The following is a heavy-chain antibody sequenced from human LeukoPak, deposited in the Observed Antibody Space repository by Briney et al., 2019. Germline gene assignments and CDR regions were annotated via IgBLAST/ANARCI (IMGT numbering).Heavy chain of an antibody. CDR1: GFTFSSYS. J-gene: IGHJ6*03. V-gene: IGHV3-21*01. Sequence: GGSLRLSCAASGFTFSSYSMNWVRQAPGKGLGWVSSISSSSSYIYYADSVKGRFTISRDNAKNSLYLQMNSLRAEDTAVYYCARAPPLIVVVVAATMDVWGKGTTVTVSS. CDR3: ARAPPLIVVVVAATMDV. D-gene: IGHD2-15*01. CDR2: ISSSSSYI.